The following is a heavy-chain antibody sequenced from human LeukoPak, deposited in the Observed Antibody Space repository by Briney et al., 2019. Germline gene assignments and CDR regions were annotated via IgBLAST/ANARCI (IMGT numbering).Heavy chain of an antibody. J-gene: IGHJ5*02. CDR1: GFTFTSSA. D-gene: IGHD2-2*01. CDR2: IVVGSGNT. V-gene: IGHV1-58*02. CDR3: AREDRIVVVPAAIGGWFDP. Sequence: SVKVSCKASGFTFTSSAMQWVRQARGQRLEWIGWIVVGSGNTNYAQKFQERVTITRDMSTSTAYMELSSLRSEDTAVYYCAREDRIVVVPAAIGGWFDPWGQGTLVTVSS.